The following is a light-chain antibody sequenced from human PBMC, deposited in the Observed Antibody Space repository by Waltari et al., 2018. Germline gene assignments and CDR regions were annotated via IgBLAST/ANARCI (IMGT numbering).Light chain of an antibody. CDR2: GAS. CDR3: QQYSIYPIT. CDR1: QAISNY. V-gene: IGKV1-16*02. Sequence: DIQMTQSPSSLSASVGDKVTITCRATQAISNYLAWLRQKPGQAPQSLIYGASTLLDGVPSKFSGGGSGTYFTLTINNLQPEDSATYFCQQYSIYPITFGGGTKVEI. J-gene: IGKJ4*01.